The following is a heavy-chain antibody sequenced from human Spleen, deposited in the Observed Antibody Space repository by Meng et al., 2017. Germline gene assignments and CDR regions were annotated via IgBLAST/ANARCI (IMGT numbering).Heavy chain of an antibody. Sequence: QIHLQESGPRLVKPSQTLSLPCNVSGGSMINSDFYWSWIRQHPERGLEWIGYIYHSGTTSYHPSLKSRITISLDTSQNKFSLEVASVTAADTAVYYCARQLRYFDWFDLWGQGTLVTVSS. V-gene: IGHV4-31*02. CDR2: IYHSGTT. D-gene: IGHD3-9*01. CDR1: GGSMINSDFY. J-gene: IGHJ5*02. CDR3: ARQLRYFDWFDL.